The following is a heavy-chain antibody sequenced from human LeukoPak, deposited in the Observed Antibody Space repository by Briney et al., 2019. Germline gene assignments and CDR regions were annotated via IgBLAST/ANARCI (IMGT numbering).Heavy chain of an antibody. Sequence: SETLSLTCSVSGDSINSNYWSWMRQPPGKGLEWIGYIYYGGSTNYNPSLKSRVTISVDTSKNQFSLKLSSVTAADTAVYYCARGRIVGASDAFDIWGQGTMVTVSS. CDR3: ARGRIVGASDAFDI. J-gene: IGHJ3*02. D-gene: IGHD1-26*01. CDR2: IYYGGST. CDR1: GDSINSNY. V-gene: IGHV4-59*08.